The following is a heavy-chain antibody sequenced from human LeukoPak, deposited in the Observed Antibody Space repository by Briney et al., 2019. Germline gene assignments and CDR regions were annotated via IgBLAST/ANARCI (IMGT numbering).Heavy chain of an antibody. Sequence: SETLSLTCTVSGGSISSGSYYWSWIRQPAGKGLEWIGRIYSSGSTNYNPSLKSRVTMSVDTSKNQFSLKLSSVTAADTAVYYCARDSSSGVAPYYYYMDVWGKGTTVTISS. CDR1: GGSISSGSYY. V-gene: IGHV4-61*02. J-gene: IGHJ6*03. D-gene: IGHD6-13*01. CDR2: IYSSGST. CDR3: ARDSSSGVAPYYYYMDV.